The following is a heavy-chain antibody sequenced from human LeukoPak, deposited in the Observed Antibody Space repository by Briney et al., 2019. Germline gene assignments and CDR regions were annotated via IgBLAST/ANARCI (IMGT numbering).Heavy chain of an antibody. V-gene: IGHV4-59*12. J-gene: IGHJ4*02. CDR2: IYYSGST. Sequence: PSETLSLTCTVSGGSLSSYYWSWIRQPPGKGLEWIGYIYYSGSTNYNPSPKSRGTISVDTSKNQFSLKLSSVTAADTAVYYCARKVYDSSGYYSDYWGQGTLVTVSS. CDR1: GGSLSSYY. D-gene: IGHD3-22*01. CDR3: ARKVYDSSGYYSDY.